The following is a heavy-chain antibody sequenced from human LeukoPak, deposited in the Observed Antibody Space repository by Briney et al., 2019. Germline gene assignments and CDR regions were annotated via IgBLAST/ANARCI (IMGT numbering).Heavy chain of an antibody. Sequence: ASVKVSCKASGYMFTSYGISWVRQAPGQGLEWMGWISTYLGDTNYAQKYQGRVTMTRNTSISTAYMELSSLRSEDTAVYYCARGASSSGSYSLIDYWGQGTLVTVSS. V-gene: IGHV1-18*01. J-gene: IGHJ4*02. CDR1: GYMFTSYG. D-gene: IGHD3-10*01. CDR2: ISTYLGDT. CDR3: ARGASSSGSYSLIDY.